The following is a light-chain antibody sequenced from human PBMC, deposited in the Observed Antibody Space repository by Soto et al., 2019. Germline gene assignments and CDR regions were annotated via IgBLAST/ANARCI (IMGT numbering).Light chain of an antibody. CDR2: GAS. V-gene: IGKV3-20*01. CDR3: QQYGSSALT. J-gene: IGKJ4*01. Sequence: EIVLTQSPGTLSMSPGERATLSCRASQSVSGSYLAWYQQKPGQAPRLLIYGASSRATGIPDRFSGSGSGTDFTLTISRLEPDDFAVYYCQQYGSSALTFGGGTKLEI. CDR1: QSVSGSY.